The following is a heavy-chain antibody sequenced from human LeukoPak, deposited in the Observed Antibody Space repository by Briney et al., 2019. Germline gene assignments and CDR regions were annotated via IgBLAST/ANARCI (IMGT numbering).Heavy chain of an antibody. CDR1: GYTFIGYY. V-gene: IGHV1-2*02. D-gene: IGHD3-9*01. J-gene: IGHJ4*02. Sequence: ASVEVSCKASGYTFIGYYMHWVRQAPGQGLEWMGWINPNRGATNYAQTLEDRPNMNRDTSTSTAYMEMSRPRQNHTAMYYCARDGGGLNDIHANDCGQGTLVTVSS. CDR2: INPNRGAT. CDR3: ARDGGGLNDIHAND.